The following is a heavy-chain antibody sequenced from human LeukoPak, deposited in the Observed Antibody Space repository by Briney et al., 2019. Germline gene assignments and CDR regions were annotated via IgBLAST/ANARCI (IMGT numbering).Heavy chain of an antibody. D-gene: IGHD2-2*01. CDR2: ISSNGGST. CDR3: ARSSIVVVSILDY. J-gene: IGHJ4*02. Sequence: GGSLRLSCAASGFPFSSYAMHWVRQAPGKGLEYVSAISSNGGSTSYANSVKGRFTISRDNSKNTLYLQMGSLRAEDMAVYYCARSSIVVVSILDYWGQGTLVTVSP. V-gene: IGHV3-64*01. CDR1: GFPFSSYA.